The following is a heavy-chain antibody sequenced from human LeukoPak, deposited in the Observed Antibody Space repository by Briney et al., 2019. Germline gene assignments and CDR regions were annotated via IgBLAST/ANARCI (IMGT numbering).Heavy chain of an antibody. J-gene: IGHJ4*02. D-gene: IGHD2-2*01. CDR2: INLNSGGT. CDR1: AYTFTGYY. CDR3: ARLVPAANDY. V-gene: IGHV1-2*02. Sequence: GASVKVSCKASAYTFTGYYMHWVRQAPGQGLEWMGWINLNSGGTNYAQKFQGRVTMTRDTSISTAYMELSRLRSDDTAVYYCARLVPAANDYWGQGTLVTVSS.